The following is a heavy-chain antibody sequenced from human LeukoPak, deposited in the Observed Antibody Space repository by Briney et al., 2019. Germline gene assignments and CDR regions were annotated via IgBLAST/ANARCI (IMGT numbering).Heavy chain of an antibody. CDR2: IIPIFGTA. J-gene: IGHJ6*02. CDR1: GGTFSSYA. Sequence: SVKVSCKASGGTFSSYAISWVRQAPGQALEWMGGIIPIFGTANYAQKFQGRVTITADESTSTAYMELSSLRSEDTAVYYCARATQLLWFGELLGDYYYYGMDVWGQGTTVTVSS. D-gene: IGHD3-10*01. V-gene: IGHV1-69*13. CDR3: ARATQLLWFGELLGDYYYYGMDV.